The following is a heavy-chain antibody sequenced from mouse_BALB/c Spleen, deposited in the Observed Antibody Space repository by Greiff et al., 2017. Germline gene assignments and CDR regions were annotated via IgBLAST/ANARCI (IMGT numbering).Heavy chain of an antibody. CDR1: GYTFTDYW. Sequence: QVQLQQPGAELVMPGASVKMSCKASGYTFTDYWMHWVKQRPGQGLEWIGAIDTSDSYTSYNPKFKGKATLTVDESSSTAYMQLSSLTSEDSAVYYCARSKGRGYFDVWGAGTTVTVSS. D-gene: IGHD3-3*01. CDR2: IDTSDSYT. V-gene: IGHV1-69*01. CDR3: ARSKGRGYFDV. J-gene: IGHJ1*01.